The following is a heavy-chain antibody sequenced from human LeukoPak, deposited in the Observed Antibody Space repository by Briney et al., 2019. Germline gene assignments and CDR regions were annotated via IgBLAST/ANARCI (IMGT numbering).Heavy chain of an antibody. CDR2: IYTSGST. Sequence: SQTLSLTCTVSGGSLSSGSYYWSWLPQPAGRGLEGIGRIYTSGSTNYNPSLKSRVTISVDTSKNQFSLKLSSVSAADTAVYYCARGTVTPYYYYGMDVWGQGTTVTVSS. CDR1: GGSLSSGSYY. CDR3: ARGTVTPYYYYGMDV. J-gene: IGHJ6*02. D-gene: IGHD4-17*01. V-gene: IGHV4-61*02.